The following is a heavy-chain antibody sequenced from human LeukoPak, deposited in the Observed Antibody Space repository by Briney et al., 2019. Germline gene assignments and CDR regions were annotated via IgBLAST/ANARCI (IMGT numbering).Heavy chain of an antibody. CDR2: INHSGST. CDR3: ARHAAGTTRDY. D-gene: IGHD1-1*01. Sequence: SETLSLTCAVYGGSFSGYYWSWIRQPPGKGLEWIGEINHSGSTNYDPSLKSRVTISVDTSRNQFSLKLSSVTAADTAVYYCARHAAGTTRDYWGQGTLVTVSA. J-gene: IGHJ4*02. V-gene: IGHV4-34*01. CDR1: GGSFSGYY.